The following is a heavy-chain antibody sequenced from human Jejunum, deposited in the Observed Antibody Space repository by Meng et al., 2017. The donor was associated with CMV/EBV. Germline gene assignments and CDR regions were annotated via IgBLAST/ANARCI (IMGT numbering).Heavy chain of an antibody. CDR2: SSSSGSYI. V-gene: IGHV3-21*01. CDR1: LSISSFN. Sequence: LSISSFNMNWVRQAPGRGLEWDSSSSSSGSYIYYADSVKGRFTISRDNAKDSLYLQMNSLRAEDTAVYYCAKQMPWNYYHGMDLWGQGTTVTVSS. J-gene: IGHJ6*02. D-gene: IGHD2-2*01. CDR3: AKQMPWNYYHGMDL.